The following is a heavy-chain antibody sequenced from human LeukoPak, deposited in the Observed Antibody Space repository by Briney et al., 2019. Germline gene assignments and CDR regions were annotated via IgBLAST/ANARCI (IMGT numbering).Heavy chain of an antibody. Sequence: PSETLSLTCTVSGDSISNSRYSWGWIRQPPGKGLEWIGTTTYSGSAYYNPSLKSRVTISVDTSKNQFSLKLSSVTAADTAVFYCARLRGSYGGDAFDIWGQGTMVTVSS. CDR2: TTYSGSA. V-gene: IGHV4-39*01. CDR1: GDSISNSRYS. CDR3: ARLRGSYGGDAFDI. J-gene: IGHJ3*02. D-gene: IGHD1-26*01.